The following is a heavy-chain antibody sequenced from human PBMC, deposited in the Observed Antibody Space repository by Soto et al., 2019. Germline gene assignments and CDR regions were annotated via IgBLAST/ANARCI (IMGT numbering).Heavy chain of an antibody. D-gene: IGHD2-15*01. Sequence: QVQLVQSGAEVKKPGASVKLSCNASGYTVTRYTMNGVRQAPGQRLEWMGWINPDNGNTKSSQKCQDRVIMTRDPSASTAYMDLSSLRSADTAVYYCARGIATGKLEPWGQGTLVPVS. CDR2: INPDNGNT. CDR1: GYTVTRYT. CDR3: ARGIATGKLEP. V-gene: IGHV1-3*01. J-gene: IGHJ5*02.